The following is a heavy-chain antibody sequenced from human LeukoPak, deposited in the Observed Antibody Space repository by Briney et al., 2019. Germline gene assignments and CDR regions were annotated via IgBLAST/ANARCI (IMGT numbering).Heavy chain of an antibody. D-gene: IGHD3-3*01. CDR3: ANPPYDFWSGYTGAEYFQH. Sequence: GGSLRLSCAASGFTFINYAMTWVRQAPGKGLEWVSSVSGGGTTTFYADSVKGRFTISRDNSKNTLYLQMNSLRAEDTAVYYCANPPYDFWSGYTGAEYFQHWGQGTLVTVSS. CDR2: VSGGGTTT. V-gene: IGHV3-23*01. J-gene: IGHJ1*01. CDR1: GFTFINYA.